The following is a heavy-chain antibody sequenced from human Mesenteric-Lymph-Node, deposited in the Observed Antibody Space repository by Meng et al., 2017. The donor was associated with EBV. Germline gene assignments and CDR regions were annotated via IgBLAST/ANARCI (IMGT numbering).Heavy chain of an antibody. J-gene: IGHJ4*02. V-gene: IGHV4-34*02. CDR1: GESFTPYF. CDR2: ISHGGSI. D-gene: IGHD6-19*01. CDR3: ARGGLQSSGWYKERPH. Sequence: QVQLQQWVGGLLKPSETLSLTCAVFGESFTPYFWSWIRQPPGKGLEWIGEISHGGSINYNPSLKSRLTISVDTSNNLFSLNINSVTVADTAVYYCARGGLQSSGWYKERPHWGQGTLVTVSS.